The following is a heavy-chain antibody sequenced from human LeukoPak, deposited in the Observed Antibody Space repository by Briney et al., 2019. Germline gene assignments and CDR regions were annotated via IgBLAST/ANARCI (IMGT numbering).Heavy chain of an antibody. Sequence: SVKVSCKASGGTFSSYAISWVRQAPGQGLEWMGGIIPIFGTANYAQKFQGRVTITADESTSTAYIELSSLRSEDTAVYYYARGIPRFWSGYYFDGGWFDPWGQGTLVTVSS. V-gene: IGHV1-69*13. CDR1: GGTFSSYA. CDR2: IIPIFGTA. CDR3: ARGIPRFWSGYYFDGGWFDP. J-gene: IGHJ5*02. D-gene: IGHD3-3*01.